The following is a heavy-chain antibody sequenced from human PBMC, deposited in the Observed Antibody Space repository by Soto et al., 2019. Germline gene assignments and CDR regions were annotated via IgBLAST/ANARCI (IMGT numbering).Heavy chain of an antibody. J-gene: IGHJ4*02. V-gene: IGHV4-59*08. CDR1: GGSISSYY. D-gene: IGHD1-1*01. Sequence: SETLSLTCTVSGGSISSYYWSWIRQPPGKGLEWIGYIYYSGSTNYNPSLKSRVTISVDTSKNQFSLNLSSMTAADTAVYYCARRYGYSFDYWGQGTLVTAPQ. CDR3: ARRYGYSFDY. CDR2: IYYSGST.